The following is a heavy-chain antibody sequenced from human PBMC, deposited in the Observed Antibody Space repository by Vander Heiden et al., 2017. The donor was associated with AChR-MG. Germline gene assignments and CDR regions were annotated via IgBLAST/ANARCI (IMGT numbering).Heavy chain of an antibody. Sequence: QVQLVQSGAEVKKPGASVKVSCKASGYTFTSYDINWVRQATGQGLEWMGWMNPNSGNTGYAQKFQGRVTMTRNTSISTAYMELSSLRSEDTAVYYCARDNPYDFWSGYSDPIIPGWFDPWGQGTLVTVSS. V-gene: IGHV1-8*01. CDR1: GYTFTSYD. J-gene: IGHJ5*02. D-gene: IGHD3-3*01. CDR3: ARDNPYDFWSGYSDPIIPGWFDP. CDR2: MNPNSGNT.